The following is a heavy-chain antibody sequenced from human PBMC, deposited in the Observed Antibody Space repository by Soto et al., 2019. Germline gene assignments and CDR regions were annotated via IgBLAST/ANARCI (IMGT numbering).Heavy chain of an antibody. Sequence: QVQLVESGGGVVQPGRSLRLSCAASGFTFSSDGMHWVRQAPGKGLEWVAVISYDGSNKYYADSVKGRFTISRDNSKNTLYLQMNSLRAEDTAVYYCAKAQRSVAGSYWGQGTLVTVSS. J-gene: IGHJ4*02. CDR1: GFTFSSDG. CDR3: AKAQRSVAGSY. V-gene: IGHV3-30*18. D-gene: IGHD6-19*01. CDR2: ISYDGSNK.